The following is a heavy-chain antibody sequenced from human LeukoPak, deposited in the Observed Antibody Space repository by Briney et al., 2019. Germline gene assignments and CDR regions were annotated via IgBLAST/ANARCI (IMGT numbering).Heavy chain of an antibody. V-gene: IGHV1-2*02. Sequence: ASVKVSCKASGYTFTGYYMHWVRQAPGQGLEWMGWINPNSGGTNYAQKLQGRVTMTRDTSISTAYMELSRLRSDDTAVYYCARGRYHYEAIDYWGQGTLVTVSS. D-gene: IGHD3-22*01. CDR2: INPNSGGT. CDR3: ARGRYHYEAIDY. J-gene: IGHJ4*02. CDR1: GYTFTGYY.